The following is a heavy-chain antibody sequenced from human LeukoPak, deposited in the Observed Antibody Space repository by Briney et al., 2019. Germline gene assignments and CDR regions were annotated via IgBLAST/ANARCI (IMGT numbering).Heavy chain of an antibody. CDR2: ISSSGSTI. V-gene: IGHV3-48*03. D-gene: IGHD5-18*01. Sequence: GGSLRLSCAASGFTFSSYEMNWVRQAPGKGLVWVSYISSSGSTIYYADSVKGRFTISRDNAKNSLYLQMNSLRAEDTAVYYCARADCGYNYGPCHYYMDVWGKGTTVTISS. J-gene: IGHJ6*03. CDR1: GFTFSSYE. CDR3: ARADCGYNYGPCHYYMDV.